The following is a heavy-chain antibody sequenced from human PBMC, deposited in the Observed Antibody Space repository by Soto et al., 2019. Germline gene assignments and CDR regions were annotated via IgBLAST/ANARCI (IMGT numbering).Heavy chain of an antibody. CDR3: TQDTYYYSDSGYSVLVS. Sequence: GGSLRLSCAASGFTVSSNYMSWVRQAPGKGLEWVSVIYSGGSTYYVDSVKGRFSISRDNSKNTLYLQMNSLGAEDKAEYYFTQDTYYYSDSGYSVLVSWGEGTRVTVS. D-gene: IGHD3-22*01. CDR2: IYSGGST. CDR1: GFTVSSNY. V-gene: IGHV3-66*02. J-gene: IGHJ3*01.